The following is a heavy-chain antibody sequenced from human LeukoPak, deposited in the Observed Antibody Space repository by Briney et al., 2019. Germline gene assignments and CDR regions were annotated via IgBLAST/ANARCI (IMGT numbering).Heavy chain of an antibody. D-gene: IGHD5-18*01. CDR2: IRYDGSNK. CDR1: GFTFSSYG. V-gene: IGHV3-30*02. Sequence: GGSLRLSCAASGFTFSSYGMHWVRQAPGKGLERVAFIRYDGSNKYYADSVKGRFTISRDNSKNTLYLQMNSLRAEDTAVYYCAKGTRVDTAMVLTFDYWGQGTLVTVSS. J-gene: IGHJ4*02. CDR3: AKGTRVDTAMVLTFDY.